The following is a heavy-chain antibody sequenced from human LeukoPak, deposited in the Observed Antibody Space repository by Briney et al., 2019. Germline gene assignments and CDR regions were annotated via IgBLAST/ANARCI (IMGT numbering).Heavy chain of an antibody. J-gene: IGHJ4*01. Sequence: SETLSLTCSVSGGSVSNYYWSWMRQSPGKGLEWIGYIYYSGITKYSPSFKSRVTMSVDTSRNHFSLKLTSMTAADTALYYCARHDRGSYYGHFDYWGHGTLVTVSS. D-gene: IGHD3-10*01. CDR1: GGSVSNYY. CDR2: IYYSGIT. V-gene: IGHV4-59*08. CDR3: ARHDRGSYYGHFDY.